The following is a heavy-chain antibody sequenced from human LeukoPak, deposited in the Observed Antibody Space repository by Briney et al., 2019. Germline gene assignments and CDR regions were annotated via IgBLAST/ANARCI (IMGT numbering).Heavy chain of an antibody. CDR3: ARDSIPPVGDTAMVYGY. CDR1: GGTFSIYA. Sequence: SVKVSCKASGGTFSIYAISWVRQAPGQGLEWMGGIIPIFGIANYAQKFQGRVTITADKSTSTAYMELSSLRSEDTAVYYCARDSIPPVGDTAMVYGYWGQGTLVTVSS. V-gene: IGHV1-69*10. CDR2: IIPIFGIA. D-gene: IGHD5-18*01. J-gene: IGHJ4*02.